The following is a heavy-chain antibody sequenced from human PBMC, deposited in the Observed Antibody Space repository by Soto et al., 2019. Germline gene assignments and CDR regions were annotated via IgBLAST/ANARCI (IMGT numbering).Heavy chain of an antibody. J-gene: IGHJ3*02. Sequence: SETLSLTCTVSGGSISSSSYYWGWIRQPPGKGLEWIGSIYYSGSTYYNPSLKSRVTMSVDTSKNQFSLKLSSVTAADTAVYYCARSFPANYDFWSGYYGAFDIWGQGTMVTVSS. CDR2: IYYSGST. CDR1: GGSISSSSYY. V-gene: IGHV4-39*01. D-gene: IGHD3-3*01. CDR3: ARSFPANYDFWSGYYGAFDI.